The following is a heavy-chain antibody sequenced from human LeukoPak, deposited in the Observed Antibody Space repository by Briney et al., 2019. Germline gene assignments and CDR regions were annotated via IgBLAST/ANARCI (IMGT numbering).Heavy chain of an antibody. V-gene: IGHV3-7*01. Sequence: GGSLRLSCAASGFTFNDYWMSWVRQAPGKGLEWVANIKQDGSEKYYVDCVRGRLTISRDNAENSLFLQMNRLRVEDTAVYYCTRDFGRSSYYFDFWGQGTLVTVSS. CDR3: TRDFGRSSYYFDF. CDR1: GFTFNDYW. D-gene: IGHD3-3*01. J-gene: IGHJ4*02. CDR2: IKQDGSEK.